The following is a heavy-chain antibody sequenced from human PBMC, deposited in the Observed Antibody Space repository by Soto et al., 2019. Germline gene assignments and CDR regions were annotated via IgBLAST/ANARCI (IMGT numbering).Heavy chain of an antibody. Sequence: VHXEQSGGGXVXPGXSLRLSCTASGFTXKNAWMXWXXXAXXXXXEXXGRIKSHTDGGTTDYSTPVKGRFFISRDDSKNTLYXQMNSLQTEDTALYXXAXDQLTXXXXXYYFDSWGQGALVTVSS. CDR2: IKSHTDGGTT. J-gene: IGHJ4*02. CDR3: AXDQLTXXXXXYYFDS. CDR1: GFTXKNAW. V-gene: IGHV3-15*01.